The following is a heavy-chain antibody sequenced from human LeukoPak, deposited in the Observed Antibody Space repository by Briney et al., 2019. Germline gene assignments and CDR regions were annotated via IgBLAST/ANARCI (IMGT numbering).Heavy chain of an antibody. J-gene: IGHJ4*02. Sequence: PSETLSLTCTVSDGSISSYYWNWIRQPPGKGLEWIGYIYYSGSTNYNPSLKSRVTISVDTSKNQFSLKLSSVTAADTAVYYCAREGMMGGGIYFDYWGQGTLVTVSS. CDR2: IYYSGST. V-gene: IGHV4-59*01. CDR1: DGSISSYY. CDR3: AREGMMGGGIYFDY. D-gene: IGHD3-16*01.